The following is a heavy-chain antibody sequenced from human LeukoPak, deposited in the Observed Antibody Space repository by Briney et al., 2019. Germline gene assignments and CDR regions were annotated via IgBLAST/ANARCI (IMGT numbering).Heavy chain of an antibody. CDR3: AKEDGMYSTWGAFDI. J-gene: IGHJ3*02. D-gene: IGHD2-8*01. CDR2: ISGSGGST. V-gene: IGHV3-23*01. Sequence: GGSLRLSCAASGFTFSNYDMSWVRQAPGKGLEWVSTISGSGGSTDYADSVKGRFTISRDNSKNTLYLQMNSLRAEDTAVYYCAKEDGMYSTWGAFDIWGQGTMVTVSS. CDR1: GFTFSNYD.